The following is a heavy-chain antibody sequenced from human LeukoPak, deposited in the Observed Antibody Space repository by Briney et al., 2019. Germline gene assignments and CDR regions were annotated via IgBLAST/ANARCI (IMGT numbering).Heavy chain of an antibody. Sequence: GGSLRLSCAASGFTFDDYGMSWVRQAPGKGLEWVSGINWNGGSTGYADSVKGRFTISRDNAKNSLYLQMNSLRAEDTALYHCARAYCSGGSCSQYYYYMDVWGKGTTVTVSS. D-gene: IGHD2-15*01. V-gene: IGHV3-20*01. J-gene: IGHJ6*03. CDR3: ARAYCSGGSCSQYYYYMDV. CDR2: INWNGGST. CDR1: GFTFDDYG.